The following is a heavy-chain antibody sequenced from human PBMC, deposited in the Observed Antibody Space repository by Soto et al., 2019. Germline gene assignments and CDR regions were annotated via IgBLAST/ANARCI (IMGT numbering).Heavy chain of an antibody. Sequence: QVQLVGSGGGLVKPGGSLRLSCAASGFTFSGYYMTWIRQAPGKGLEWLSSISSSGSTISYADSVKGRFIISRDNAKNSLYLELNSLRAEDTAVYYCPRSLPYGNYYFDFWGQGTLVTVSS. D-gene: IGHD3-10*01. CDR3: PRSLPYGNYYFDF. CDR1: GFTFSGYY. CDR2: ISSSGSTI. V-gene: IGHV3-11*01. J-gene: IGHJ4*02.